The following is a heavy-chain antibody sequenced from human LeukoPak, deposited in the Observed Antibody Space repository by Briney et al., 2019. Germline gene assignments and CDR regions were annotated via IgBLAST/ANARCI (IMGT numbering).Heavy chain of an antibody. J-gene: IGHJ3*02. CDR2: IYYSGST. CDR1: GGSISSSSYY. V-gene: IGHV4-39*01. CDR3: ARNYYDFWSGYLIDAFDI. Sequence: SETLSLTCTVSGGSISSSSYYWGWIRQPPGKGLEWIGSIYYSGSTYYNPSLKSRVTISVDTSKNQFSLKLSSVTAADTAVYYCARNYYDFWSGYLIDAFDIWGQGTMVTVSS. D-gene: IGHD3-3*01.